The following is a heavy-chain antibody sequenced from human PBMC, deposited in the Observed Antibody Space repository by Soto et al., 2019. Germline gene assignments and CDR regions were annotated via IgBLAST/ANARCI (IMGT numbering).Heavy chain of an antibody. CDR1: GGSISSSSYY. J-gene: IGHJ5*02. CDR3: ARGVPYYCGSGSSAWFDP. Sequence: SETLSLTCTVSGGSISSSSYYWGWIRQPPGKGLEWIGSIYYSGSTNYNPSLKSRVTISVDTSKNQFSLKLSSVTAADTAVYYCARGVPYYCGSGSSAWFDPWGQGTLVTVSS. CDR2: IYYSGST. D-gene: IGHD3-10*01. V-gene: IGHV4-39*07.